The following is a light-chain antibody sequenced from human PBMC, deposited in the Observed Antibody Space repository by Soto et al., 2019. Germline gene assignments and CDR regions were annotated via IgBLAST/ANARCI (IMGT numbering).Light chain of an antibody. CDR3: HQYNTWPLT. Sequence: EIVMTQSPATLSVSPGERATLSCRASQTIRSDLAWYQQKPGQAPRLLISDASTRATGIPARFNGSGSGTEFTLAISSLQSEDFAIYYCHQYNTWPLTFGGGTKVAI. CDR2: DAS. J-gene: IGKJ4*01. CDR1: QTIRSD. V-gene: IGKV3-15*01.